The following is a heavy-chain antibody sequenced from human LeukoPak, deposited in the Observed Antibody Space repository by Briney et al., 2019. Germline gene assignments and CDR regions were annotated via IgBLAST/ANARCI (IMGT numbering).Heavy chain of an antibody. Sequence: SGTLSLTCAVSGASISSHNWWLSWVGQPPGKGLEWIGEIYHSGSTNYNPSLKSRVTMSVDKSKNQFSLNLSSVTAADTAVYYCASAEPRGIIWYPSWGQGTLVTVSS. CDR1: GASISSHNW. D-gene: IGHD6-13*01. J-gene: IGHJ5*02. CDR3: ASAEPRGIIWYPS. CDR2: IYHSGST. V-gene: IGHV4-4*02.